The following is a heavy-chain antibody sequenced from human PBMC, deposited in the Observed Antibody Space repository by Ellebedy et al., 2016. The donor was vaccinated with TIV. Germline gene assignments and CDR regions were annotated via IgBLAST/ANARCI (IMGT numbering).Heavy chain of an antibody. J-gene: IGHJ6*02. CDR1: GYTFTGYY. Sequence: AASVKVSCKASGYTFTGYYMHWARQAPGQGLEWMGWINPNSGGTNYAQKFQGRVTMTRDTSISTAYMELRSLRSDDTAVYYCARVGATEVVDVWGQGTTVTVSS. CDR3: ARVGATEVVDV. D-gene: IGHD1-26*01. CDR2: INPNSGGT. V-gene: IGHV1-2*02.